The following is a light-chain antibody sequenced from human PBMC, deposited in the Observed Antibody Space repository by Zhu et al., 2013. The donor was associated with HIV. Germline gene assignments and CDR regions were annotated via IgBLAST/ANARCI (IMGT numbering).Light chain of an antibody. Sequence: EIVMTQSPATLSVSPGERVTLSCRASQSVSSNLAWYQQKPGQAPRLLIYGAYARAAGIPARFSGSGSGTDFTLTISSLEPEDFAVYYCQQRSKWPPVTFGGGTKVEIK. CDR1: QSVSSN. CDR2: GAY. V-gene: IGKV3-15*01. CDR3: QQRSKWPPVT. J-gene: IGKJ4*01.